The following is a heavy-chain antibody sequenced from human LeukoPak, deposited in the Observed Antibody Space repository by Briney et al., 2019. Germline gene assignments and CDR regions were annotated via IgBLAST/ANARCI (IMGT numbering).Heavy chain of an antibody. CDR2: ISTTSDYI. V-gene: IGHV3-21*01. CDR1: GFTFSSCS. Sequence: GGSLRLSCAASGFTFSSCSMNWVRQAPGKGLEWVSSISTTSDYIHYADSLKGRLAISRDNGKNSLYLQMNSLRAEDTAVYYCARGGIYSQGFDYWGQGSLVTVSS. D-gene: IGHD6-13*01. J-gene: IGHJ4*02. CDR3: ARGGIYSQGFDY.